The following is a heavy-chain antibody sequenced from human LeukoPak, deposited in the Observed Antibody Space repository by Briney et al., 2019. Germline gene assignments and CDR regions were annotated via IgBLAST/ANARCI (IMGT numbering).Heavy chain of an antibody. Sequence: PGGSLRLSCVDSGFTFSTYWMIWVRQAPGKGLEWVSAISGNGGSTNYADSVKGRFTISRDNSKNTLYLQMDSLRAEDTAVYYCARDLYHGGYWGQGTLVTVPS. V-gene: IGHV3-23*01. J-gene: IGHJ4*02. CDR2: ISGNGGST. CDR1: GFTFSTYW. CDR3: ARDLYHGGY. D-gene: IGHD2-2*01.